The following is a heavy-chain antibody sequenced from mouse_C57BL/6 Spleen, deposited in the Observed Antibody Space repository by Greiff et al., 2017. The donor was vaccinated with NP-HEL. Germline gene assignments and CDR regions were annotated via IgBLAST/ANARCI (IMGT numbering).Heavy chain of an antibody. V-gene: IGHV1-15*01. CDR1: GYTFTDYE. CDR2: IDPETGGT. J-gene: IGHJ1*03. CDR3: AREITTVVAQGWYFDV. Sequence: QVQLQQSGAELVRPGASVTLSCKASGYTFTDYEMHWVKQTPVHGLEWIGAIDPETGGTAYNQKFKGKAILTADKSSSTAYMELRSLTSEDSAVYYCAREITTVVAQGWYFDVWGTGTTVTVSS. D-gene: IGHD1-1*01.